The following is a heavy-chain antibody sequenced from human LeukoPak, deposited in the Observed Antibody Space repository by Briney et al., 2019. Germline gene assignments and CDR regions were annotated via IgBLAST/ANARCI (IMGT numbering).Heavy chain of an antibody. V-gene: IGHV3-74*01. CDR2: IDSDGSRT. D-gene: IGHD1-14*01. CDR3: AREYMDYFDY. J-gene: IGHJ4*02. Sequence: GGSLRLPCAAPGFTFSRYWMHWVRQAPGKGLVWVSRIDSDGSRTSYADSVKGRFTISRDNAKNTLYLQMNSLRADDTAVYYCAREYMDYFDYWGQGTLVTVSS. CDR1: GFTFSRYW.